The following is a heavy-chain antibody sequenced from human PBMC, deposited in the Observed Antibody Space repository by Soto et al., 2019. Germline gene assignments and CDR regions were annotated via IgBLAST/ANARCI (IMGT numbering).Heavy chain of an antibody. V-gene: IGHV3-23*01. Sequence: EVQLLESGGCVVQPGGSLRLSCAASRFTFLGYAMSWVRQAPGKGLEWVSGITGNGVSTVDADSVKGRFTISRDNSKNALYRQMNSLRAEDTAVYFCVKGATDCGGDCYSCYFDSWGQGALVTVSS. CDR1: RFTFLGYA. J-gene: IGHJ4*02. CDR3: VKGATDCGGDCYSCYFDS. D-gene: IGHD2-21*02. CDR2: ITGNGVST.